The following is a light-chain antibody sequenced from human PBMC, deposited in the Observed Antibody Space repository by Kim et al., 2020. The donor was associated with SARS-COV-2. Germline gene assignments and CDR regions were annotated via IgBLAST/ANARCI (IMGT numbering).Light chain of an antibody. J-gene: IGKJ1*01. CDR1: QSVSNNY. V-gene: IGKV3-20*01. CDR2: GSS. CDR3: HQYGSSPALT. Sequence: PGERATPACRASQSVSNNYLAWFQQKPGQPPRLLIYGSSHRATGIPDRFSGSGSGTDFTLTISRLEPEDFAVYYCHQYGSSPALTFGQGTKVDI.